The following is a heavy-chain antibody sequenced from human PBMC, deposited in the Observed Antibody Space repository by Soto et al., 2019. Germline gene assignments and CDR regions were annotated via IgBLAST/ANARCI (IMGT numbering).Heavy chain of an antibody. Sequence: SETLSLTCTVSCGSVSSGSYYWSWIRQPPGKGLEWIGYIYYSGSTNYNPSLKSRVTISVDNSQNTLYLQMNSLRAEDTAVYYCAKDAGITGTSYYFDYWGQGTLVTVSS. CDR2: IYYSGST. V-gene: IGHV4-61*01. CDR1: CGSVSSGSYY. J-gene: IGHJ4*02. D-gene: IGHD1-20*01. CDR3: AKDAGITGTSYYFDY.